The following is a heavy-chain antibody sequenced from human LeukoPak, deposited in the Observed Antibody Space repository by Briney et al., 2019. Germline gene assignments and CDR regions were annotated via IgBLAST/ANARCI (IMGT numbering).Heavy chain of an antibody. CDR1: GFTFSNYG. CDR2: IRYDGSNE. J-gene: IGHJ4*02. V-gene: IGHV3-30*02. CDR3: AKIAVANFWYFDY. D-gene: IGHD6-19*01. Sequence: GGSLRLSCAASGFTFSNYGMHWVRQAPGKGLEWVGFIRYDGSNEYYADSVKGRFTISRDNSKNTLYLQMNSLRAEDTAVYYCAKIAVANFWYFDYWGQGTLVTVSS.